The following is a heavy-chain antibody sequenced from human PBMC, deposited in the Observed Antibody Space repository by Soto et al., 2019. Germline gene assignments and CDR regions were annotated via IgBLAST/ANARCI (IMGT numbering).Heavy chain of an antibody. V-gene: IGHV4-30-4*01. D-gene: IGHD2-15*01. CDR1: GGSISSGDYY. CDR3: ASLLGYCSGGSCYHPYNWFDP. J-gene: IGHJ5*02. CDR2: IYYSGST. Sequence: SETLSLTCTVSGGSISSGDYYWSWIRQPPGKGLEWIGYIYYSGSTYYNPSLKSRVTISVDTSKNQFSLKLSSVTAADTAVYYCASLLGYCSGGSCYHPYNWFDPWGQGTLVTVSS.